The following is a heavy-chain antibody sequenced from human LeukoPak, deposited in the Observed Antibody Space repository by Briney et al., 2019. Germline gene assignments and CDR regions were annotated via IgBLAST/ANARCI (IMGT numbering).Heavy chain of an antibody. V-gene: IGHV4-59*01. J-gene: IGHJ6*02. Sequence: SETLSLTCTVSGGSISSYYWSWIRQPPGKGLEWVGYIYYSGSTNYNPSLKSRVTISVDTSKNQFSLKLSSVTAADTAVYYCASAPDYYYYGMDVWGQGTTVTVSS. CDR1: GGSISSYY. CDR3: ASAPDYYYYGMDV. CDR2: IYYSGST.